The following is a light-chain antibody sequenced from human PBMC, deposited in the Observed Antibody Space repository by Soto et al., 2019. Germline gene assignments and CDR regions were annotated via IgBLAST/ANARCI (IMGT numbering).Light chain of an antibody. Sequence: DIQMTQSPSTLSASVGDRVTITCRASQSISSWLARYQQKPGKAPKLLIYDASSLDSGVPSRFSGSGSGTEFTLTISSLLPDDFATYYCQEGESFPLTFGGGTKAEIK. J-gene: IGKJ4*01. CDR3: QEGESFPLT. V-gene: IGKV1-5*01. CDR2: DAS. CDR1: QSISSW.